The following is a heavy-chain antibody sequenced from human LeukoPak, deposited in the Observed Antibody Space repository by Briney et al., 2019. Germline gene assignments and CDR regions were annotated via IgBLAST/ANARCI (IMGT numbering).Heavy chain of an antibody. Sequence: PSETLSLTCTVSGGSISSRSYYWGWIRQPPGKGLEWIGSIYYSGSTYYNPSLKSRVTILVDTSKNQFSLKLSSVTAADTAVYYCARDYGGYSHYFDYWGQGTLVTVSS. V-gene: IGHV4-39*07. D-gene: IGHD3-22*01. J-gene: IGHJ4*02. CDR3: ARDYGGYSHYFDY. CDR2: IYYSGST. CDR1: GGSISSRSYY.